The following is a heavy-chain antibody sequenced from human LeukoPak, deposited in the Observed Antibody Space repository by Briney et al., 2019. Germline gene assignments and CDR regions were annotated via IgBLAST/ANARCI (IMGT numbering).Heavy chain of an antibody. Sequence: GGSLRLSCAPSGFTFSDYSMNWVRQAPGKGLEWVSYIDGFGDTIYYADSVKGRFTISRDNAKNSLDLQMNSLRDEDTAVYYCSRRFDCWGQGTLVTVSS. J-gene: IGHJ4*02. V-gene: IGHV3-48*02. CDR3: SRRFDC. CDR1: GFTFSDYS. CDR2: IDGFGDTI.